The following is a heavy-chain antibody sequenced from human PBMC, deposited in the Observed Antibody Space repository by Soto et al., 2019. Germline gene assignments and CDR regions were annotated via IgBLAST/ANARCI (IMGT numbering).Heavy chain of an antibody. CDR2: ISYDGSNK. Sequence: GGSLRLSCAASGFTLSSYAMHWVRQAPGKGLEWVAVISYDGSNKYYADSVKGRFTISRDNSKNTLDLQMNSLRAEDTAVFYCARDSFPTTTKGHGVYLYYGVDVWGQGTTVTVS. D-gene: IGHD4-4*01. CDR3: ARDSFPTTTKGHGVYLYYGVDV. J-gene: IGHJ6*02. CDR1: GFTLSSYA. V-gene: IGHV3-30-3*01.